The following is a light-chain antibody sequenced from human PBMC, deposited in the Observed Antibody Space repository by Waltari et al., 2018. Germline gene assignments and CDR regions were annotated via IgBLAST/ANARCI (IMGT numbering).Light chain of an antibody. CDR3: QQYGSSVMYT. CDR1: QSITKKF. V-gene: IGKV3-20*01. J-gene: IGKJ2*01. CDR2: GAS. Sequence: VLTQSPGTLSLSPGERATLSCRASQSITKKFFAWYQQKPGQAPRLLIYGASSRAAGIPDRFSGSGSVIDFTLTISRLEPEDSAVYYCQQYGSSVMYTFGQGTKLEIK.